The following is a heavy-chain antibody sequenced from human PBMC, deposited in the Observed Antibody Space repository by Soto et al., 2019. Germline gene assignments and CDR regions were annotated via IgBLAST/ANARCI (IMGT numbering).Heavy chain of an antibody. V-gene: IGHV2-5*02. D-gene: IGHD2-15*01. CDR1: GFSLTTSGVG. J-gene: IGHJ5*01. CDR2: IYWDDDK. Sequence: GSGPTLVNPTQTLTLTCTFSGFSLTTSGVGVGWIRQPPGKALEWLALIYWDDDKRYSPSLESRLTITKDTSKNQVVLTMANMEPVETETYYCVHRILPNWFDPWGQGNLVTVSS. CDR3: VHRILPNWFDP.